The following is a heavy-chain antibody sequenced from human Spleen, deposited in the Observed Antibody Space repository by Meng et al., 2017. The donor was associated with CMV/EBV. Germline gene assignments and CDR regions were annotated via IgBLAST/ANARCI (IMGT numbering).Heavy chain of an antibody. Sequence: ASVKVSCKASGYTFTTYYMHWVRQAPGQGFEYMGIINPRGGTTHYAQKFQGRVTMTIHTSTSTVYMELSSLRSEATAVYYCARSFCSGVSCHYYFDYWGQGTLVTVSS. CDR3: ARSFCSGVSCHYYFDY. D-gene: IGHD2-15*01. CDR2: INPRGGTT. V-gene: IGHV1-46*01. CDR1: GYTFTTYY. J-gene: IGHJ4*02.